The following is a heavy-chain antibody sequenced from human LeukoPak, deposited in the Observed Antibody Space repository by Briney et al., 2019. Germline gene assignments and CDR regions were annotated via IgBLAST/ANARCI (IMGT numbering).Heavy chain of an antibody. CDR3: ARDPSLGKIQGLPFYGSGYSRALDY. CDR1: GLTFSNYW. D-gene: IGHD3-10*01. V-gene: IGHV3-7*01. J-gene: IGHJ4*02. Sequence: PGGSLRLSCAASGLTFSNYWMSWVRQAPGKGLEWVANIKEDGSEKYYVDSVKGRFTISRDNAKNSLYLQMNSLRAEDTAVYYCARDPSLGKIQGLPFYGSGYSRALDYWGQGTLVTVSS. CDR2: IKEDGSEK.